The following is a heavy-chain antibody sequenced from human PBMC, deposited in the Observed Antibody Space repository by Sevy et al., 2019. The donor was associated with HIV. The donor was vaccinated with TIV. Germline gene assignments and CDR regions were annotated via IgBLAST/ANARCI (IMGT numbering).Heavy chain of an antibody. D-gene: IGHD3-22*01. V-gene: IGHV3-23*01. CDR2: ISGSGGSGDKT. CDR3: ARVYESRGYFVY. J-gene: IGHJ4*02. Sequence: GGSLRLSCAASGFTFSRYAMNWVRQAPGKGLEWVSGISGSGGSGDKTNYADSVKGRFTISRDDSKNSLYLQLNSLRAEDTATYYCARVYESRGYFVYWGQGTLVTVSS. CDR1: GFTFSRYA.